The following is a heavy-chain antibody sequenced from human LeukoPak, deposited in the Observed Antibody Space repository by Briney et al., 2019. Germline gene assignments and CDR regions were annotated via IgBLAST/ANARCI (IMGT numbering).Heavy chain of an antibody. J-gene: IGHJ4*02. CDR2: ISSSSSYT. CDR3: AKSGYDSSGYYRPYYFDY. V-gene: IGHV3-11*06. CDR1: GFTFSDYY. Sequence: GGSLRLSCAASGFTFSDYYMSWIRQAPGKGLEWVSYISSSSSYTNYADSVKGRFTISRDNAKNSLYLQMNSLRAEDTAVYYCAKSGYDSSGYYRPYYFDYWGQGTLVTVSS. D-gene: IGHD3-22*01.